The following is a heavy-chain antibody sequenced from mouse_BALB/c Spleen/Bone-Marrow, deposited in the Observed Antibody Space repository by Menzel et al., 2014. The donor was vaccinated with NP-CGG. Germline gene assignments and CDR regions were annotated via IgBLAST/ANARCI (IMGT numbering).Heavy chain of an antibody. CDR3: ARHGDYYGSSLFAY. Sequence: EVHLVESGGGLVQPGESLKLSCESNEYEFPSHDMSWVRKTPEKRLELVAAINSDGGSTYYPDTMERRFIISRDNSKKTLYPQMSSLRSEDTAFYYCARHGDYYGSSLFAYWGQGTLVTVSA. CDR1: EYEFPSHD. D-gene: IGHD1-1*01. J-gene: IGHJ3*01. V-gene: IGHV5-2*01. CDR2: INSDGGST.